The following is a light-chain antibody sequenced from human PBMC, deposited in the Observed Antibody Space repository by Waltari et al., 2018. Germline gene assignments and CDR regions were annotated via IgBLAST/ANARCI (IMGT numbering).Light chain of an antibody. J-gene: IGKJ4*01. CDR2: AAS. CDR1: QGISGY. CDR3: QHVYSYPVT. V-gene: IGKV1-9*01. Sequence: DIQFTQSPSFLSASVGDRVTFTCRASQGISGYLAWYQQKPNKAPKLLINAASTLQSGVPSRFSGGKSGTEFTLTISSLQPEDFATYFCQHVYSYPVTFGGGTTVEI.